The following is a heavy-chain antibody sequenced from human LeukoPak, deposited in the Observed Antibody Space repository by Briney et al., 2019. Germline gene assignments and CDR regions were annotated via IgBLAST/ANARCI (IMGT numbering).Heavy chain of an antibody. CDR1: GFTFSNYA. CDR2: ISSNGGDS. D-gene: IGHD3-10*01. CDR3: ARGEAYYYGSGIDY. J-gene: IGHJ4*02. Sequence: GGSLRLSCAASGFTFSNYAMHWVRQAPGRGLEYISAISSNGGDSYYADSVGGRFTISRDNSKDTLYLQMGSLRADDMAVYYCARGEAYYYGSGIDYWGQGTLVTVSS. V-gene: IGHV3-64*02.